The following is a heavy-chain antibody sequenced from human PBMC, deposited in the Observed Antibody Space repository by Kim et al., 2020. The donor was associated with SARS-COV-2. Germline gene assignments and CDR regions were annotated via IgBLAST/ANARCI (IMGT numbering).Heavy chain of an antibody. CDR2: IDHSGST. V-gene: IGHV4-34*01. J-gene: IGHJ2*01. Sequence: SETLSLTCAVYGGSLSDYHWGWIRQPPGKGLERIGEIDHSGSTQDNPSLKSRVTISIDTSKNQFSLKLSSVTAADTAVYYCAREVSRWYSYGTYYWNFDLWGRGTLVTVSS. CDR1: GGSLSDYH. D-gene: IGHD5-18*01. CDR3: AREVSRWYSYGTYYWNFDL.